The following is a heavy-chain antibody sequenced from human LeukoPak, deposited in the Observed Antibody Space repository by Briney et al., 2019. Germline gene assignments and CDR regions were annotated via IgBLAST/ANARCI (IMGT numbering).Heavy chain of an antibody. J-gene: IGHJ6*03. Sequence: SETLSLTCTVSGGSISSSSYYWGWIRQPPGKGLEWIGSIYYSGSTNYNPSLKSRVTISVDKSKNQFSLKLSSVTAADTAVYYCARVVVVPAAIGHYYYYYMDVWGKGTTVTVSS. CDR3: ARVVVVPAAIGHYYYYYMDV. D-gene: IGHD2-2*01. CDR1: GGSISSSSYY. V-gene: IGHV4-39*07. CDR2: IYYSGST.